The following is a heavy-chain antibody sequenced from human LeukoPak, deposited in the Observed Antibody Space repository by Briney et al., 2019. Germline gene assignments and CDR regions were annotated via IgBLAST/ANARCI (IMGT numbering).Heavy chain of an antibody. D-gene: IGHD1-7*01. CDR2: IIPIFGTA. CDR3: ARVRAITGTTGYYFDY. Sequence: ASVKVSCKASGGTFSSYAISWVRQAPGQGLEWMGGIIPIFGTANYAQKFQGRVTITADESTSTAYMELSSLRSEDTAVYYCARVRAITGTTGYYFDYRGQGTLVTVSS. V-gene: IGHV1-69*13. J-gene: IGHJ4*02. CDR1: GGTFSSYA.